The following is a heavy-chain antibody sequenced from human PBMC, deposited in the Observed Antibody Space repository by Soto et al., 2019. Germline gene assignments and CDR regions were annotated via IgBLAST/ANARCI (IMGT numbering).Heavy chain of an antibody. Sequence: SLRLSCAASGFTFSIYGMHWVRQAPGKGLEWVAAIWYDGTNKYYGDSVKGRFTISRDNSKNTLYLQMNSLRAEDTAVYYCAKVKKPNYERAGGMDVWGQGTTVTVSS. J-gene: IGHJ6*02. D-gene: IGHD3-3*01. V-gene: IGHV3-33*06. CDR3: AKVKKPNYERAGGMDV. CDR1: GFTFSIYG. CDR2: IWYDGTNK.